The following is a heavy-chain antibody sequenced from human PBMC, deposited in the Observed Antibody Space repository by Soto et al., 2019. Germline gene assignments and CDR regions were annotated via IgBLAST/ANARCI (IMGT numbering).Heavy chain of an antibody. CDR2: IVPLSGAT. D-gene: IGHD5-18*01. Sequence: QVQLVQSGAEMKKPGSSVKVSCKASGGSLNNYLITWVRQAPGQGLEWLGEIVPLSGATNSAQKFQGRVTITADDSTKPAYMELRSLRPEDTAMYFCARGGVDTVTFDYWGRGTLVTVSS. J-gene: IGHJ4*02. CDR3: ARGGVDTVTFDY. V-gene: IGHV1-69*01. CDR1: GGSLNNYL.